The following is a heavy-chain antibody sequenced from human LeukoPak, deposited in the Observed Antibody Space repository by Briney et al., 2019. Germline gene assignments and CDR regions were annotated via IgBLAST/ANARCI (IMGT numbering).Heavy chain of an antibody. J-gene: IGHJ4*02. CDR2: INWNGGST. CDR3: ARDLYCTNGVCFPTDY. D-gene: IGHD2-8*01. CDR1: GFTFTTYW. Sequence: GGSLRLSCAASGFTFTTYWMSWVRQAPGKGLEWVSGINWNGGSTGYADSVKGRFTISRDNAKNSLYLQMNSLRAEDTALYYCARDLYCTNGVCFPTDYWGQGTLVTVSS. V-gene: IGHV3-20*04.